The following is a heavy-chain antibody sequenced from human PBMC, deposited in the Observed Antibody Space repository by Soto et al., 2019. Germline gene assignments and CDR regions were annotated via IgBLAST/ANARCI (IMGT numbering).Heavy chain of an antibody. V-gene: IGHV3-48*01. CDR1: GFTFSSYS. CDR2: ISSSSSTI. Sequence: EVQLVESGGGLVQPGGSLRLSCAASGFTFSSYSMNWVRQAPGKGLEWVSYISSSSSTIYYADSVKGRFTISRDNAKNSLFLQMNSLRAEDTAVYYCARQYVVGAPSDVWVQGTTVTVSS. CDR3: ARQYVVGAPSDV. J-gene: IGHJ6*02. D-gene: IGHD2-21*01.